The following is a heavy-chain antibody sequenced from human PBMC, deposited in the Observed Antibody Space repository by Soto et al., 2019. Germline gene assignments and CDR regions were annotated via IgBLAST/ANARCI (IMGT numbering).Heavy chain of an antibody. CDR3: ATNHDDISGRTPLLFDS. J-gene: IGHJ4*02. D-gene: IGHD3-22*01. CDR2: INYSGNT. CDR1: GVSIGSGGYY. V-gene: IGHV4-31*03. Sequence: QVQLQESGPGLVKPSQTLSLTCTVSGVSIGSGGYYWDWIRQHPGKGPEWIGYINYSGNTYYNPSLKSRLTISLDTSKNQFSLHLSSVTAADTAVYYCATNHDDISGRTPLLFDSWGQGTLVTVSS.